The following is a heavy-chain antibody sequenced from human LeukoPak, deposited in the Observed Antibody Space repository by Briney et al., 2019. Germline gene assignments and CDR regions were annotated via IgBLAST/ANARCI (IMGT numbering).Heavy chain of an antibody. CDR1: ELPLSTFA. CDR2: ISVSGNT. J-gene: IGHJ2*01. Sequence: GGSLRPSFAAPELPLSTFALSWVRKGPGKGLNWVSAISVSGNTYHSDSVKGRFTISRESSKNTLYLQINSLRAEDTAAYYCAKTLATANGHWFFDLWGRGTLVTVSS. V-gene: IGHV3-23*01. CDR3: AKTLATANGHWFFDL. D-gene: IGHD6-13*01.